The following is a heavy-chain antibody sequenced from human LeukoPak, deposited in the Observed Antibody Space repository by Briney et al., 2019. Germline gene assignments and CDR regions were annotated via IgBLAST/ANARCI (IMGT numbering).Heavy chain of an antibody. CDR1: GGSISSSSYY. V-gene: IGHV4-39*01. CDR2: IYYSGST. Sequence: PSETLSLTCTVSGGSISSSSYYWGWIRQPPGKGLEWIGSIYYSGSTYYNPSLKSRVTISVDTSKNQFSLKLSSVTAADTAVYYCASRPKNVDIVATHFDYWGQGTLVTVSS. D-gene: IGHD5-12*01. J-gene: IGHJ4*02. CDR3: ASRPKNVDIVATHFDY.